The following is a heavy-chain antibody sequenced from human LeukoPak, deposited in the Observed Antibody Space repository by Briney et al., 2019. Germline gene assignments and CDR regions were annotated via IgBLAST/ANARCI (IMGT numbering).Heavy chain of an antibody. J-gene: IGHJ6*03. CDR2: ISGSGERT. Sequence: GGSLRLSCATSGSTFSNYAMSWVRQAPGKGLEWVSTISGSGERTFYADSVKGRFSISRDNSKNMVFLHMNSLTAEDTALYYCAREGRIAYYYYYYMDVWGKGTTVTVSS. CDR1: GSTFSNYA. V-gene: IGHV3-23*01. D-gene: IGHD2-15*01. CDR3: AREGRIAYYYYYYMDV.